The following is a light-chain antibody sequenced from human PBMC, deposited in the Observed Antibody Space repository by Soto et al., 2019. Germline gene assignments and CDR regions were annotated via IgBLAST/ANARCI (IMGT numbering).Light chain of an antibody. CDR2: DVT. Sequence: SALTQPRSVSGSPGQSITISCSGTSSDVGGYNYVSWYQQHPGKAPKLIIYDVTKRPSGVPDRFSGSKSGNTASLTISGLQAEDEADYYCSSYAASNNFYFVFGGGTKVTVL. V-gene: IGLV2-11*01. CDR1: SSDVGGYNY. J-gene: IGLJ3*02. CDR3: SSYAASNNFYFV.